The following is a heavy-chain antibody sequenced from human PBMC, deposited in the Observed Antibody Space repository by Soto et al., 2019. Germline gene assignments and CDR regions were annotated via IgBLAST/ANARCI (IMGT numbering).Heavy chain of an antibody. Sequence: EVQLVESGGGLVQPGGSLRLSCAASGFTFSSYDMHWVRQATGKGLEWVSAIGTAGDTYYPGSVKGRFTISRENAKNSLYLQMNSLRAEDTAVYYCARGSSGWYAGNYYYYGMDVWGQGTTVTVSS. CDR3: ARGSSGWYAGNYYYYGMDV. CDR1: GFTFSSYD. D-gene: IGHD6-19*01. J-gene: IGHJ6*02. CDR2: IGTAGDT. V-gene: IGHV3-13*01.